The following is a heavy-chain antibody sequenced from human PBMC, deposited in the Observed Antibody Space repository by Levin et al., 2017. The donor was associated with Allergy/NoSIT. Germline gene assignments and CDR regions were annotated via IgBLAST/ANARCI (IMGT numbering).Heavy chain of an antibody. CDR1: GFTFSGYT. Sequence: PGESLKISCAASGFTFSGYTLNWVRQAPGKGLEWVSSISSSSTYIYYADSLKGRFTISRDDAKNSLSLQMNSLRVEDTAVYYCASDGSYDTLAIWGQGTMVTVCS. CDR2: ISSSSTYI. V-gene: IGHV3-21*01. D-gene: IGHD6-6*01. CDR3: ASDGSYDTLAI. J-gene: IGHJ3*02.